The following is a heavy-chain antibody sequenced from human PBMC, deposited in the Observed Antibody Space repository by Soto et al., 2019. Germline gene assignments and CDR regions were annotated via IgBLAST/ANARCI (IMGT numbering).Heavy chain of an antibody. D-gene: IGHD2-2*01. Sequence: SETLSLTCTVSGGSISSYYWSWIRQPPGKGLEWIGYIYYSGSTNYNPSLKSRVTISVDTSKNQFSLKLSSVTAADTAVYYCARFKSLGVVPAAINWFDPWGQGTLVTVSS. CDR1: GGSISSYY. V-gene: IGHV4-59*01. J-gene: IGHJ5*02. CDR3: ARFKSLGVVPAAINWFDP. CDR2: IYYSGST.